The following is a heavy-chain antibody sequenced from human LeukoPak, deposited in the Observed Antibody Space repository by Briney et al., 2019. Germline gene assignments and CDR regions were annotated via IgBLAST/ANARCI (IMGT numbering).Heavy chain of an antibody. Sequence: PSETLSLTCTVSGDSISSGDYFWTWVRQHPGEGLEWIGFIFKRGNTFYAPSLKSRVTISVDTSKNQFSLKLSSVTVVDTAVYYCMTWNDAQNFDQWGQGTLVTVSS. J-gene: IGHJ4*02. CDR1: GDSISSGDYF. D-gene: IGHD1-1*01. CDR2: IFKRGNT. V-gene: IGHV4-30-4*08. CDR3: MTWNDAQNFDQ.